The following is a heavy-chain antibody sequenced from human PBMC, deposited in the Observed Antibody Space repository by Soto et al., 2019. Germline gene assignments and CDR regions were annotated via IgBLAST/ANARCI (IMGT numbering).Heavy chain of an antibody. V-gene: IGHV4-61*01. CDR3: ARLGYSSSGYADY. D-gene: IGHD6-13*01. CDR2: IYYSGST. J-gene: IGHJ4*02. CDR1: GGSVSSGSYY. Sequence: QVQLQESGPGLVTPSETLSLTCTVSGGSVSSGSYYWSWIRQPPGKGLEWIGYIYYSGSTNYNPSLKRRVTISVDTSKNPFSLKLSAVTAADTAVYYCARLGYSSSGYADYWGQGTLVTVSS.